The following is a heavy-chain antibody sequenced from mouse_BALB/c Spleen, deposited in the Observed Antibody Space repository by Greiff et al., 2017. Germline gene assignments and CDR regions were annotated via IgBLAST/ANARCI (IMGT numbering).Heavy chain of an antibody. V-gene: IGHV14-3*02. Sequence: EVKLQESGAELVKPGASVKLSCTASGFNIKDTYMHWVKQRPEQGLEWIGRIDPANGNTKYDPKFQGKATITAYTSSNTAYLQLSSRTSEDTAVYYCARWHYYGSSYYAMDYWGQGTSVTVSS. CDR3: ARWHYYGSSYYAMDY. J-gene: IGHJ4*01. CDR2: IDPANGNT. D-gene: IGHD1-1*01. CDR1: GFNIKDTY.